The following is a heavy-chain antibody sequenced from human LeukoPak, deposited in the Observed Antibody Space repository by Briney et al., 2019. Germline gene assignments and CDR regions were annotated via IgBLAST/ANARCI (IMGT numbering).Heavy chain of an antibody. Sequence: GGSLRLSCAASGFTFRSYAMHWVRQAPGKGLEWVAVISYDGSNKYYADSVKGRFTISRDNSKNTLYLQMNSLRAEDTAVYYCARDFTPEWFDIHWGQGTLVTVS. J-gene: IGHJ4*02. V-gene: IGHV3-30-3*01. CDR1: GFTFRSYA. D-gene: IGHD3-3*01. CDR2: ISYDGSNK. CDR3: ARDFTPEWFDIH.